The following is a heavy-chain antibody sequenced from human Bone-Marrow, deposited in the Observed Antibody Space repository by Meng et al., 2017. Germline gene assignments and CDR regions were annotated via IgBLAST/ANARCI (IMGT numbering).Heavy chain of an antibody. D-gene: IGHD2-21*02. Sequence: ASVKVSCKASGYTFNSYLITWVRQAPGQGLEWMGWISTYYHNTNYAQKFQGRVTMTTDTSTSTVNMELRSLRSDDTAVYYCAREYCGGDCYSGLSLDYWGQGTLVIVSS. CDR3: AREYCGGDCYSGLSLDY. V-gene: IGHV1-18*01. J-gene: IGHJ4*02. CDR2: ISTYYHNT. CDR1: GYTFNSYL.